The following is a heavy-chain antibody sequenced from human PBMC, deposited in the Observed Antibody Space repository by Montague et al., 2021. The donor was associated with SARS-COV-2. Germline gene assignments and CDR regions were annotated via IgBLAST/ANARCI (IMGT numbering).Heavy chain of an antibody. J-gene: IGHJ3*02. CDR2: IYYSGST. CDR3: ARHSGRDTIFGVVIIFDAFDX. D-gene: IGHD3-3*01. V-gene: IGHV4-39*01. CDR1: GGSISSSNYY. Sequence: SETLSLTCTVSGGSISSSNYYWGWIRQPPGKGLEWIGSIYYSGSTYYTPSLKSQVTISVDTSKNQFSLRLSSVTAADTAVYYCARHSGRDTIFGVVIIFDAFDXWGQGTMVTVSS.